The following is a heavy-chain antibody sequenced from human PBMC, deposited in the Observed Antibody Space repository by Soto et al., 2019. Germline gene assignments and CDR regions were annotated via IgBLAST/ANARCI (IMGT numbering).Heavy chain of an antibody. CDR3: ARGDILTGY. D-gene: IGHD3-9*01. CDR1: GDRLSISV. V-gene: IGHV1-8*02. CDR2: MNPNSGNA. Sequence: VSVKISRTSCGDRLSISVLAGVRQATGQGLEWMGWMNPNSGNAGYAQKFQGRVTMTRNTFISTAYMELSSLRSEDTGVYYCARGDILTGYWRHGAVVTVSS. J-gene: IGHJ4*01.